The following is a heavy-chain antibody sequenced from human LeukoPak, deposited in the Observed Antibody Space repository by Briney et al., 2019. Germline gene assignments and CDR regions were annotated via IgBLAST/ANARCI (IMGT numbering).Heavy chain of an antibody. CDR3: AREVRAFDY. J-gene: IGHJ4*02. CDR2: INTNTGNP. Sequence: ASVKVSCKASGYIFSTYNINWVRQAPGQGLEWMGWINTNTGNPTYAQGFTGRFVFSLDTSVSTAYLQISSLKAEDTAVYYCAREVRAFDYWGQGTLVTVSS. V-gene: IGHV7-4-1*02. D-gene: IGHD4-11*01. CDR1: GYIFSTYN.